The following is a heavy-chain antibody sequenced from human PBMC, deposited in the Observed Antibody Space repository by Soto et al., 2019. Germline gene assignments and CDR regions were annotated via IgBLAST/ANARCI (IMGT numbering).Heavy chain of an antibody. J-gene: IGHJ4*02. D-gene: IGHD3-10*01. CDR2: IKQDGSET. CDR1: GFTFSSYW. Sequence: EVQLVESGGGLVQPGGSLRLSCAGSGFTFSSYWMSWVRQAPGKGLEWVANIKQDGSETYYVDSVKGRFTISRDNAKNSLYLQMNSLRAEDTAVYYCTRDGMLWFGETHHDYWGQGTLVAVSS. V-gene: IGHV3-7*01. CDR3: TRDGMLWFGETHHDY.